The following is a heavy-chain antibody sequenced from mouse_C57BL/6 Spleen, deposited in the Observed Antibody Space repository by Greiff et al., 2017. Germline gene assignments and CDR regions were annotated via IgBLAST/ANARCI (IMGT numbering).Heavy chain of an antibody. CDR2: IYPGSGST. CDR1: GYTFTSYW. Sequence: QVQLKESGAELVKPGASVKMSCKASGYTFTSYWITWVKQRPGQGLEWIGDIYPGSGSTNYNEKFKSKATLTVDTSSSTAYMQLSSLTSEDSAFYYCARDDYGIDYWGQGTTRTVSS. CDR3: ARDDYGIDY. V-gene: IGHV1-55*01. D-gene: IGHD2-4*01. J-gene: IGHJ2*01.